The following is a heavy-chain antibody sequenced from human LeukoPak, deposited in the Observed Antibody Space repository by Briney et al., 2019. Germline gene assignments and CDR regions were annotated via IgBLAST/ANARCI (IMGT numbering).Heavy chain of an antibody. D-gene: IGHD3-16*01. V-gene: IGHV4-34*01. CDR1: GGSISSYY. CDR3: ARHFLGYIDY. Sequence: SETLSLTCTVSGGSISSYYWSWIRQPPGKGLEWIGEINHSGSTNYNPSLKSRVTISVDTSKNQFSLKLSSVTAADTAVYYCARHFLGYIDYWGQGTLVTVSS. J-gene: IGHJ4*02. CDR2: INHSGST.